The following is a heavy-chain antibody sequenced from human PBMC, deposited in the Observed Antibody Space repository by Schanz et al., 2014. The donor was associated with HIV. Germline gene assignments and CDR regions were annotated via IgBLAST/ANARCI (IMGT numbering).Heavy chain of an antibody. CDR2: IGHDGTYN. Sequence: QVHLVESGGGVVQPGGSLRLSCAASGFGFQMYGMHWVRQAPGKGLEWVSVIGHDGTYNVYTDSVKGRFTVSRDNSKNTLYLQMNSLRPEDTAVYYCAKDAGGAMDVWGQGTTVTVSS. CDR1: GFGFQMYG. J-gene: IGHJ6*02. CDR3: AKDAGGAMDV. D-gene: IGHD3-16*01. V-gene: IGHV3-30*02.